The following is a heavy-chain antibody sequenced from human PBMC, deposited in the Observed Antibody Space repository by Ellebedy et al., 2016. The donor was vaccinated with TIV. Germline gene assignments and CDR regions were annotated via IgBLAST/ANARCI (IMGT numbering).Heavy chain of an antibody. CDR2: IIPIFGTA. Sequence: SVKVSXXASGGTFSSYAISWVRQAPGQGLEWMGGIIPIFGTANYAQKFQGRVTITADESTSTAYMELSSLRSEDTAVYYCAVIMTTVTKLAIRSDYWGQGTLVTVSS. J-gene: IGHJ4*02. CDR1: GGTFSSYA. D-gene: IGHD4-17*01. V-gene: IGHV1-69*13. CDR3: AVIMTTVTKLAIRSDY.